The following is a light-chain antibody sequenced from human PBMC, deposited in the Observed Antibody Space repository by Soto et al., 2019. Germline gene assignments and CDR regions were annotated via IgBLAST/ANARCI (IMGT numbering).Light chain of an antibody. CDR3: QQSWT. J-gene: IGKJ1*01. Sequence: DIQMTQSPSTLYASVGDIVTITCRASQSISSWLAWYQQKPGKAPKLLIYKASSLESGVPSRFSGSGSGTEFTLTISSLQPDDFATYYCQQSWTFGQGTKVEIK. CDR2: KAS. CDR1: QSISSW. V-gene: IGKV1-5*03.